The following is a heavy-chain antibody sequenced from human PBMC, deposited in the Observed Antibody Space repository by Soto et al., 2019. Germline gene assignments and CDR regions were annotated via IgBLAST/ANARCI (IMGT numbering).Heavy chain of an antibody. J-gene: IGHJ5*02. CDR1: GFTVSSNY. V-gene: IGHV3-53*04. D-gene: IGHD2-2*01. Sequence: GGSLRLSCAASGFTVSSNYMSWVRQAPGKGLEWVSVIYSGGSTYYADSVKGRFTISRHNSKNTLYLQMNSLRAEDTAVYYCARGGYCSSTSTDGCNWFDPWGQGTLVTVSS. CDR3: ARGGYCSSTSTDGCNWFDP. CDR2: IYSGGST.